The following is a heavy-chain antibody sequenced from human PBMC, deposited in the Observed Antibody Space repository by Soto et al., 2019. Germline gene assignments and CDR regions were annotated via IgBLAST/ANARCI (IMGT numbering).Heavy chain of an antibody. D-gene: IGHD1-26*01. CDR1: GFTFSSYA. J-gene: IGHJ6*02. CDR2: ISYDGSNK. V-gene: IGHV3-30-3*01. CDR3: ARSGSYAPYYYYGMDV. Sequence: QVQLVESGGGVVQPGRSLGLSCAASGFTFSSYAMHWVRQAPGKGLEWVAVISYDGSNKYYADSVKGRFTISRDNSKNTLYLQMNSLRAEDTAVYYCARSGSYAPYYYYGMDVWGQGTTVTVSS.